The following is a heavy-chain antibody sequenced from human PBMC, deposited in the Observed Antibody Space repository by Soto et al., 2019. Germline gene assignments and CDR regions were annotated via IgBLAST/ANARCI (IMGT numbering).Heavy chain of an antibody. CDR3: ARDALLPLDPHPPYYFDF. CDR1: GFAFSSYT. J-gene: IGHJ4*02. Sequence: EVQLVESGGGLVKPGGSLRISCAASGFAFSSYTMNWVHQAPGKGLEWVSSISSSSSYIDYADSVKGRFTISRDNAKKSLYLQMNSLRAGDTAVYYCARDALLPLDPHPPYYFDFWGQGTLVTVSS. D-gene: IGHD3-3*01. CDR2: ISSSSSYI. V-gene: IGHV3-21*01.